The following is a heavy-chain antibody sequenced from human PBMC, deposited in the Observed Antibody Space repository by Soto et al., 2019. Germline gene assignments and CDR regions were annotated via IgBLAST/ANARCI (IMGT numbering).Heavy chain of an antibody. CDR1: GYTFTTYA. Sequence: ASVKVSCKASGYTFTTYAMHWVRQAPGQRLEWMGWINAGNGNTKYSQKFQGRVTITRDTSASTAYMELSSLRSEDTAVYYCARGDPGIAVAGTLDYWGQGTLVTVSS. D-gene: IGHD6-19*01. CDR2: INAGNGNT. V-gene: IGHV1-3*01. J-gene: IGHJ4*02. CDR3: ARGDPGIAVAGTLDY.